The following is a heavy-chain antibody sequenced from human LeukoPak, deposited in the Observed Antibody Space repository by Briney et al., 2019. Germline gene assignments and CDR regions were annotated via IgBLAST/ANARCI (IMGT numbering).Heavy chain of an antibody. CDR3: ARAGGDQRLIGVMDV. CDR2: IRYDGSNK. Sequence: PGGSLRLSCAASGFTFSSYGMHWVRQAPGKGLEWVAFIRYDGSNKYYADSVKGRFTISRDNSKNTLYLQMNSLRAEDTAVYYCARAGGDQRLIGVMDVWGQGTTVTVSS. D-gene: IGHD2-21*01. CDR1: GFTFSSYG. V-gene: IGHV3-30*02. J-gene: IGHJ6*02.